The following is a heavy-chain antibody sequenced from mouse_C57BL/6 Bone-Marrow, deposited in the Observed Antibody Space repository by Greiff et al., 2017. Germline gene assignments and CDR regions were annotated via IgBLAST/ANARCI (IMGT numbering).Heavy chain of an antibody. D-gene: IGHD1-3*01. J-gene: IGHJ2*01. V-gene: IGHV14-4*01. CDR2: IDPENGDT. Sequence: VQLQQSGAELVRPGASVKLSCTASGFNIKDDYMHWVKQRPEQGLEWIGWIDPENGDTEYASKFQGKATITADTSSNTAYLQLSSLTSEDTAVYYCTSPYKDYWGQGTTLTVSS. CDR1: GFNIKDDY. CDR3: TSPYKDY.